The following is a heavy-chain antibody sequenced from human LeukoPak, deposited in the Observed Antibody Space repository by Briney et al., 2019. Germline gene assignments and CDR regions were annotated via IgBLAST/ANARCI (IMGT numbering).Heavy chain of an antibody. V-gene: IGHV3-49*03. D-gene: IGHD6-19*01. CDR2: IRSKGYGGTT. CDR3: TRDRSIAVAVPDY. CDR1: GFTFGDYA. J-gene: IGHJ4*02. Sequence: GGSLRLSCTASGFTFGDYAMNCFRQAPGKGLEWVGFIRSKGYGGTTEYAASVKGRFTISREDSKSIAYLQMNNLKTEDTAVYYCTRDRSIAVAVPDYWGQGTLVPVSS.